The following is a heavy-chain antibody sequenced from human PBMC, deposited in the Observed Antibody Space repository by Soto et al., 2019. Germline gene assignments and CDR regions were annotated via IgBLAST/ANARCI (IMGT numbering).Heavy chain of an antibody. CDR2: FDPEDGET. CDR1: GYTLTELS. V-gene: IGHV1-24*01. J-gene: IGHJ6*02. CDR3: ATSITMIVVDPNYYYGMDV. Sequence: GASVKVSCKVSGYTLTELSMHWVRQAPGKGLDWMGGFDPEDGETIYAQKFQGRVTMTEDTSTDTAYMELSSLRSEDTAVYYCATSITMIVVDPNYYYGMDVWGQGTTVTVSS. D-gene: IGHD3-22*01.